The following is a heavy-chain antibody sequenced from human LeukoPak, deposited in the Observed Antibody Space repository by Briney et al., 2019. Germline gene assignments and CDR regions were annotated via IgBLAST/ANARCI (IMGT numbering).Heavy chain of an antibody. CDR2: IYYSGST. D-gene: IGHD2-21*02. V-gene: IGHV4-39*01. CDR3: ARRNCGGDCYSVTGAFDI. Sequence: SETLSLTCTVSGGSISSSSYYWGWIRQPPGKGLEWIGSIYYSGSTYYNPSLKSRVTISVDTSKNQFSLKLSSVTAADTAVYYCARRNCGGDCYSVTGAFDIWGQGTMVTVSS. J-gene: IGHJ3*02. CDR1: GGSISSSSYY.